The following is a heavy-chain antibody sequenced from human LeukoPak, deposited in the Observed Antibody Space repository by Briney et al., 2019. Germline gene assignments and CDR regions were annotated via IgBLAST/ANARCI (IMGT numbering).Heavy chain of an antibody. J-gene: IGHJ5*02. Sequence: GGSLRLSCAASGFTFSSYAMSWVRQAPGKGLEWVSYISSSGSTIYYADSVKGRFTISRDNAKNSLYLQMNSLRAEDTAVYYCARNQQANWFDPWGQGTLVTVSS. CDR2: ISSSGSTI. D-gene: IGHD1-14*01. V-gene: IGHV3-48*04. CDR1: GFTFSSYA. CDR3: ARNQQANWFDP.